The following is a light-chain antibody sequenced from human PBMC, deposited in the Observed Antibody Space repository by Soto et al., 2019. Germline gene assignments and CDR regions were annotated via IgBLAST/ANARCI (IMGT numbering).Light chain of an antibody. V-gene: IGLV2-14*01. J-gene: IGLJ1*01. CDR3: SSYTRSSTQV. CDR1: SSDVGAYNY. CDR2: ELN. Sequence: QSALTQPPSASGSPGQSVTISCTGTSSDVGAYNYVSWYQQHPGKAPKLMIYELNNRPSGVSNRFSGSKSGNTASLTISGLQAEDEADYYCSSYTRSSTQVFGTGTKLTVL.